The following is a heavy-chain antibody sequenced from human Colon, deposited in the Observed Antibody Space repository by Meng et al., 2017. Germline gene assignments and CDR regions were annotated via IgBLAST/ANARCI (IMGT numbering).Heavy chain of an antibody. Sequence: VQVRQAGTGLLTPSRSLSLTLAGYGGYFSGYCWSWIRQPQGKGLEWIGDINNSGSTNYKPSLNRRVTISVDTNKNQFSLQQCSVTAADTAVYYCARGRYSGYLPWGQGTLVTVSS. V-gene: IGHV4-34*01. CDR1: GGYFSGYC. CDR3: ARGRYSGYLP. D-gene: IGHD5-12*01. J-gene: IGHJ5*02. CDR2: INNSGST.